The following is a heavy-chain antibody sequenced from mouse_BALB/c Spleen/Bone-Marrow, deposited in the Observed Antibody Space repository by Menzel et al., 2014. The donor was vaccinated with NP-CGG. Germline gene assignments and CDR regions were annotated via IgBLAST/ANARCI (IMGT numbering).Heavy chain of an antibody. CDR2: INPSSGYT. CDR3: ARSGRLLRDPSFDY. Sequence: VQLQQSGAELTRPGASVKMSCKASGYTFTSYTMHWVKQRPGQGLEWIGYINPSSGYTNYNQKFKDKATLTADKSSSTAYMQLSSLTSEDSAVYYCARSGRLLRDPSFDYWGQGTTLTVSS. CDR1: GYTFTSYT. D-gene: IGHD1-1*01. J-gene: IGHJ2*01. V-gene: IGHV1-4*01.